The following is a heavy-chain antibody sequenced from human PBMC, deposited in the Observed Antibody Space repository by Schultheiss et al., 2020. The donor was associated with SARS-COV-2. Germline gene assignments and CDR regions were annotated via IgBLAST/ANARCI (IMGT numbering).Heavy chain of an antibody. CDR3: ARDLVGRELVPFDY. D-gene: IGHD2-21*01. Sequence: GGSLRLSCAASGFTFSSYGMHWVSQAPGKGLEWVAVIWYDGSNKYYADSVKGRFTISRDNSKNTLYLQMNSLRAEDTAVYYCARDLVGRELVPFDYWGQGTLVTVSS. CDR1: GFTFSSYG. V-gene: IGHV3-33*01. J-gene: IGHJ4*02. CDR2: IWYDGSNK.